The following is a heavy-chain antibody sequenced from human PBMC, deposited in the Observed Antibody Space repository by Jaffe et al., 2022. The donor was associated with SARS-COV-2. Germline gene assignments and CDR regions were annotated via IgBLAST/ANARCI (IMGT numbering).Heavy chain of an antibody. V-gene: IGHV4-39*01. CDR2: IYYSGST. Sequence: QLQLQESGPGLVKPSETLSLTCTVSGGSISSSSYYWGWIRQPPGKGLEWIGSIYYSGSTYYNPSLKSRVTISVDTSKNQFSLKLSSVTAADTAVYYCARHAPQYSSGWYYFDYWGQGTLVTVSS. J-gene: IGHJ4*02. D-gene: IGHD6-19*01. CDR3: ARHAPQYSSGWYYFDY. CDR1: GGSISSSSYY.